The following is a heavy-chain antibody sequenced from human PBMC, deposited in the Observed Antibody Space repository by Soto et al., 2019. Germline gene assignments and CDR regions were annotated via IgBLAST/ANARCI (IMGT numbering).Heavy chain of an antibody. CDR3: TRDYRYCSGGSCPKVYYFDY. D-gene: IGHD2-15*01. CDR1: GFTFGDYA. Sequence: PGGSLRLSCTASGFTFGDYAMSWFRQAPGKGLEWVGFIRSKAYGGTTEYAASVKGRFTISRDDSKSIAYLQMNSLKAEDTAVYYCTRDYRYCSGGSCPKVYYFDYWGQGTLVTVSS. V-gene: IGHV3-49*03. J-gene: IGHJ4*02. CDR2: IRSKAYGGTT.